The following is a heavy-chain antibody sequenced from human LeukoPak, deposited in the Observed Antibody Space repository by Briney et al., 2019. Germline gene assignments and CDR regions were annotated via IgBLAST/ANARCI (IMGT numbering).Heavy chain of an antibody. CDR1: GYTFTSYG. J-gene: IGHJ4*02. CDR2: ISAYNGNT. CDR3: ARVLAMSPYYDILTGYYTPYYFDY. D-gene: IGHD3-9*01. V-gene: IGHV1-18*01. Sequence: ASVKVSCKASGYTFTSYGISWVRQAPGQGLEWMGWISAYNGNTNYAQKLQGRVTMTTDTSTSAAYMELRSLRSDDTAVYYYARVLAMSPYYDILTGYYTPYYFDYWGQGTLVTVSS.